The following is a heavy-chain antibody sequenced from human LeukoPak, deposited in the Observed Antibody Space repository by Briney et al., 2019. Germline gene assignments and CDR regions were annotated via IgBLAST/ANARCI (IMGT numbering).Heavy chain of an antibody. CDR3: GRDLLGGGLDY. Sequence: GGSLRLSCAASGFTFSSYAMSWVRQAPGKGLEYVSAISNDAVRTYYATSVKGRFTISRDNSKNTLFLQMGSLRAEDMAVYYCGRDLLGGGLDYWGQGTLVTVPS. V-gene: IGHV3-64*01. CDR1: GFTFSSYA. D-gene: IGHD3-16*01. J-gene: IGHJ4*02. CDR2: ISNDAVRT.